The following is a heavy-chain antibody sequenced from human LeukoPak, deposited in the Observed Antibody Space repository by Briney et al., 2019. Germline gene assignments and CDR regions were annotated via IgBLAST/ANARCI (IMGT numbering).Heavy chain of an antibody. D-gene: IGHD2-2*01. CDR3: AAARKDIVVVPAAVNYYYYMDV. Sequence: SSQTLSLTCTVSGGSISSGDYYWSWIRQPPGKGLERIGYIYYSGSTYYNPSLKSRVTISVDTSKNQFSLKLSSVTAADTAVYYCAAARKDIVVVPAAVNYYYYMDVWGKGTTVTVSS. J-gene: IGHJ6*03. CDR1: GGSISSGDYY. V-gene: IGHV4-30-4*08. CDR2: IYYSGST.